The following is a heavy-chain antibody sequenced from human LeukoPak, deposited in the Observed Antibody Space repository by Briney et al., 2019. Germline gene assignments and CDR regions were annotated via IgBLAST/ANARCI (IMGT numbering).Heavy chain of an antibody. CDR2: IKSKTDGGTT. Sequence: PGGSLRLSCAASGFTFSNAWMSWVRQAPGKGLERVGRIKSKTDGGTTDYAAPVKGRFTISRDDSKNTLYLQMDSLKAEDTAVYYCTTAYVLRYFDWLPYSFDIWGQGTMVTVSS. CDR1: GFTFSNAW. V-gene: IGHV3-15*01. J-gene: IGHJ3*02. D-gene: IGHD3-9*01. CDR3: TTAYVLRYFDWLPYSFDI.